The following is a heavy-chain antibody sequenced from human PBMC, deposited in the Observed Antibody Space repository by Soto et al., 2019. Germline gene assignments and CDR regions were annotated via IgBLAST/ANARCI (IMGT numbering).Heavy chain of an antibody. J-gene: IGHJ6*02. D-gene: IGHD3-9*01. CDR2: ISAYNGNT. CDR1: GYTFTSYG. CDR3: AGFLWGYDIVTGYYLYHYGMDV. V-gene: IGHV1-18*04. Sequence: SVKVSCKASGYTFTSYGISWVRQAPGQGLEWMGWISAYNGNTNYAQKLQGRVTMTTDTSTSTAYMELRSLRSDDTAGYYCAGFLWGYDIVTGYYLYHYGMDVWG.